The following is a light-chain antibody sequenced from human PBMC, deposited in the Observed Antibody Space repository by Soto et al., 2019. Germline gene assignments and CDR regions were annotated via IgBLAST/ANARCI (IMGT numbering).Light chain of an antibody. CDR2: DVS. V-gene: IGLV2-14*03. CDR3: NSYTSNNTYV. Sequence: QSVLTQPASVSGSPGQAITISCSGTSSDVGAFNYVSWYQQHPGKAPKLMIYDVSNRPSGVSNRFSGSKSGNTASLTISGLRAEDEADYYCNSYTSNNTYVXGTGTKVTVI. CDR1: SSDVGAFNY. J-gene: IGLJ1*01.